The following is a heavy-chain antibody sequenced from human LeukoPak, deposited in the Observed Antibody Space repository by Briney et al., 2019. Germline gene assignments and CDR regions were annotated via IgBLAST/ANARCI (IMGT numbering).Heavy chain of an antibody. CDR2: VYDSGSP. Sequence: PSETLSLTCTVSGGSISSNSYYWGWVRQPPGKGLEWLGSVYDSGSPYNNPSLKSRVTISEETSKKQFSLKGISVTAADTAVYYCARWRTARTCFDYWGQGTLVTVSS. V-gene: IGHV4-39*01. CDR1: GGSISSNSYY. CDR3: ARWRTARTCFDY. J-gene: IGHJ4*02. D-gene: IGHD3-3*01.